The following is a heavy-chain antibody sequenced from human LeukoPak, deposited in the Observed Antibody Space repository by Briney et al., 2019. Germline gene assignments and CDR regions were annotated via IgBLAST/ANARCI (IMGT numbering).Heavy chain of an antibody. J-gene: IGHJ4*02. CDR3: ARELGDY. Sequence: KTSETLSLTCTVSGGSISSGSYYWSWIRQPAGKGLEWIGRIYTSGSTNYNPSLKSRVTMSVDTSKNQFSLKLSSVTAADTAVYYCARELGDYWGQGTLVTVSS. CDR1: GGSISSGSYY. CDR2: IYTSGST. V-gene: IGHV4-61*02.